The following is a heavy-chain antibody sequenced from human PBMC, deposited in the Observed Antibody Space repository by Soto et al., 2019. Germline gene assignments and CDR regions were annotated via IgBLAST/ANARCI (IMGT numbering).Heavy chain of an antibody. Sequence: GSLRLSCGASGLSVSDNYMGWVRQAPGRGLEWVSVMYAGGDTHYADSVKGRFTISRDKSENTLYLQMNSLRDEDTGVYFCVSRIPSWVFDYWGLGTLVTVSS. CDR1: GLSVSDNY. D-gene: IGHD2-21*01. V-gene: IGHV3-53*01. J-gene: IGHJ4*01. CDR3: VSRIPSWVFDY. CDR2: MYAGGDT.